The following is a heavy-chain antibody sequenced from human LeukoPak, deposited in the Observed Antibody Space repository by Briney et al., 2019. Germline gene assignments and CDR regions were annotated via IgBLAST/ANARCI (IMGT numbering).Heavy chain of an antibody. J-gene: IGHJ4*02. CDR1: GYTFTSYD. CDR3: ARGQYYDYVWGSYRNFDY. Sequence: ASVKVSCKASGYTFTSYDINWVRQATGQGLEWMAWMNPNSGNTGYAQKFQGRVTMTRNTSISTAYMELSSLRSEDTAVYYCARGQYYDYVWGSYRNFDYWGQGTLVTVSS. CDR2: MNPNSGNT. V-gene: IGHV1-8*01. D-gene: IGHD3-16*02.